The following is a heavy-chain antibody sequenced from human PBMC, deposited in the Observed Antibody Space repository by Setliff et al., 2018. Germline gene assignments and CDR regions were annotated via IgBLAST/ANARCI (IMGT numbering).Heavy chain of an antibody. D-gene: IGHD2-21*02. CDR2: IRSKAYGGTT. CDR3: TTEGAVVTAICFDY. J-gene: IGHJ4*02. V-gene: IGHV3-49*04. CDR1: GFTLGDYA. Sequence: GGSLRLSCTASGFTLGDYAMSWVRRAPGKGLEWVGFIRSKAYGGTTEYAASVKGRFTISRDDSKSIAYLQMNSLKTEDTAVHYCTTEGAVVTAICFDYWGQGTLVTVSS.